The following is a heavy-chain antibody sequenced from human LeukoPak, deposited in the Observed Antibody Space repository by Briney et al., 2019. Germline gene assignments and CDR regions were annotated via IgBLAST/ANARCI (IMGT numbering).Heavy chain of an antibody. CDR3: ARRDGYHMDV. Sequence: GGSLRLSCAASRFTFTSYSMNWVRQAPGKGLGWVSYIGYSGRDMYYADSVKGRFTISKDNAKNALYLQMNSLRVEDTAVYYCARRDGYHMDVWGKGTTVTVSS. CDR2: IGYSGRDM. J-gene: IGHJ6*03. CDR1: RFTFTSYS. V-gene: IGHV3-21*05. D-gene: IGHD2-15*01.